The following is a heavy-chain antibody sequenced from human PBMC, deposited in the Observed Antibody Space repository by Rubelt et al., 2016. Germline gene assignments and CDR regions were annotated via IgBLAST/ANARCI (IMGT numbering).Heavy chain of an antibody. D-gene: IGHD1-1*01. J-gene: IGHJ3*02. Sequence: QVQLVQSGAEVKKPGASVKVSCKTSGYTFTDYYMHWVRQAPGQGLEWLGLINPNNGDATYEQKFQGRITMTTAYLGLRDLRSDDTALYYCTREPKYNGNDAAGFDIWGQGTMVTVSS. CDR1: GYTFTDYY. CDR3: TREPKYNGNDAAGFDI. V-gene: IGHV1-2*02. CDR2: INPNNGDA.